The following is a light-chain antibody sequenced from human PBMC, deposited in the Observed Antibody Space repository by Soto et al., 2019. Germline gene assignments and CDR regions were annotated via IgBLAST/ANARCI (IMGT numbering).Light chain of an antibody. CDR1: SSDVGAYNY. Sequence: QSALTQPPSASGSPGQSVTISCTGTSSDVGAYNYVSWYQQHAGKPPKLVIYEVTKRPSGVPDRFSGSKSANTASLTVSGLQAEGEADYYCSSFASRNPWVFGGWTKLTVL. J-gene: IGLJ3*02. V-gene: IGLV2-8*01. CDR2: EVT. CDR3: SSFASRNPWV.